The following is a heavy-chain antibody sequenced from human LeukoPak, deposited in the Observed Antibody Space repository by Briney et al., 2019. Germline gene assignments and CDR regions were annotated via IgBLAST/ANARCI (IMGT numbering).Heavy chain of an antibody. CDR1: GGTFSSYA. V-gene: IGHV1-69*05. J-gene: IGHJ3*02. CDR3: ARVRQWLVPSQHDI. Sequence: SVKVSCKASGGTFSSYAISWVRQAPGQGLEWMGGIIPIFGAANYAQKFQGRVTITTDESTSTAYMELSSLRSEDTAVYYCARVRQWLVPSQHDIWGQGTMVTVSS. D-gene: IGHD6-19*01. CDR2: IIPIFGAA.